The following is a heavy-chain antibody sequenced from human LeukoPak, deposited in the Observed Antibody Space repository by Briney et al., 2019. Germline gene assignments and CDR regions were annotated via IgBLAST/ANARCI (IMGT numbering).Heavy chain of an antibody. CDR2: ISSSSSYI. V-gene: IGHV3-21*01. CDR3: ASADLRLFDY. CDR1: GFTFSSYG. J-gene: IGHJ4*02. Sequence: GGSLRLSCAASGFTFSSYGMNWVRQAPGKGLEWVSSISSSSSYIYYADSVKGRFTISRDNAKNSLYLQMNSLRAEDTAVYYCASADLRLFDYWGQGTLVTVSS. D-gene: IGHD4-17*01.